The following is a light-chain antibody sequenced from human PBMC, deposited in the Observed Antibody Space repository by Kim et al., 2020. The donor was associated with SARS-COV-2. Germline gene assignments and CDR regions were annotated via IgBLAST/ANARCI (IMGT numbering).Light chain of an antibody. CDR3: QQSYTTRLT. CDR1: QSISRY. Sequence: ASVGDRVTITCRASQSISRYLNWYQQKPGKPPKLLIFDASSLQGGVPSRFSGSGSGTDFTLTISSLQPEDFATYHCQQSYTTRLTFGGGTKVDIK. CDR2: DAS. J-gene: IGKJ4*01. V-gene: IGKV1-39*01.